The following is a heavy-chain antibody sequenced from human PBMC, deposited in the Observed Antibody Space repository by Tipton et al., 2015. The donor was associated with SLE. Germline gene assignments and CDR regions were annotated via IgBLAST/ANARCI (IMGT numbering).Heavy chain of an antibody. CDR2: IIPILGIA. CDR3: ARDGGGDGTYFDY. Sequence: QSGAEVKKPGSSVKVSCKASGGTFSSYTISWVRQAPGQGLEWMGRIIPILGIANYAQKFQGRVTITADKSTSTAYMELSSLRSEDTAVYYCARDGGGDGTYFDYWGQGTLVTVSS. D-gene: IGHD3-16*01. J-gene: IGHJ4*02. CDR1: GGTFSSYT. V-gene: IGHV1-69*04.